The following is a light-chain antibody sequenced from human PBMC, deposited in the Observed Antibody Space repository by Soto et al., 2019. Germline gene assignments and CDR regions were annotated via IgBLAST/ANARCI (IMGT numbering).Light chain of an antibody. V-gene: IGKV3-11*01. CDR2: DTS. J-gene: IGKJ5*01. CDR1: QSASSY. Sequence: EIVLTQSPVTLSVSPGERATLSCRASQSASSYLAWYQHKPGQAPRLLIYDTSNRATGIPARFSGSGSGTDCALTISSLEPEDSAVYYGQQRANWPPITCGQGTRLEIK. CDR3: QQRANWPPIT.